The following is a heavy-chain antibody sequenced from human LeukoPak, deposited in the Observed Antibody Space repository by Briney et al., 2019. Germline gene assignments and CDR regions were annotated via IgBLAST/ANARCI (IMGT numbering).Heavy chain of an antibody. CDR2: ITTTGTYI. CDR1: GFSFSDYN. D-gene: IGHD2-21*01. J-gene: IGHJ3*02. CDR3: ARDRGGDDAFDI. Sequence: GGSLRLSCAASGFSFSDYNMNWVRQAPGKALEWVSSITTTGTYIFYGDSVKGRFTISRDNAKNSLYLQMNGLRAEDTAVYYCARDRGGDDAFDIWGQGTMVTVSS. V-gene: IGHV3-21*01.